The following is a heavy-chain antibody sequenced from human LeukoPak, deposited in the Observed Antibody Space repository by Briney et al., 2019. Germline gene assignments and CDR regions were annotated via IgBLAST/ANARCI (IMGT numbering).Heavy chain of an antibody. Sequence: PSETLSLTCSVSGASISAYYWSWIRQPPGKGLEWIGYIHYSGTINYNPSLMSRVTISVDSSKNQFSLRLSSVTAADTAVYYCARGHRYYYYYMDVWGKGTTVTVSS. J-gene: IGHJ6*03. CDR3: ARGHRYYYYYMDV. CDR2: IHYSGTI. CDR1: GASISAYY. V-gene: IGHV4-59*08.